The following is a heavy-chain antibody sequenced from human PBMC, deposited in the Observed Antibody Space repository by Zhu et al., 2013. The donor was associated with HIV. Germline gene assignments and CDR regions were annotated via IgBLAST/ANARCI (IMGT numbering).Heavy chain of an antibody. CDR1: GYTFTNHY. D-gene: IGHD4-4*01. V-gene: IGHV1-2*02. Sequence: QVQLVQSGAEVKKPGASINLSCKTSGYTFTNHYMHWIRQAPGQGLEWMGWIYAYNGDTNYAQKFQHRVTMTRDTSINTVYMELSRLTSDDTAVYYCARDHTVSWAYDVWGQGTMVTVSS. CDR3: ARDHTVSWAYDV. J-gene: IGHJ3*01. CDR2: IYAYNGDT.